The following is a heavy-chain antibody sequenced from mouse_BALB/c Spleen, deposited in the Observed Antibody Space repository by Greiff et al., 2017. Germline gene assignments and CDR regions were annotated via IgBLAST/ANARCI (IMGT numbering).Heavy chain of an antibody. CDR1: GYTFTNYW. Sequence: QVQLKESGAELVRPGTSVKISCKASGYTFTNYWLGWVKQRPGHGLEWIGDIYPGGGYTNYNEKFKGKATLTADTSSSTAYMQLSSLTSEDSAVYFCAKNYYAMDYWGQGTSVTVSS. J-gene: IGHJ4*01. CDR3: AKNYYAMDY. V-gene: IGHV1-63*02. CDR2: IYPGGGYT.